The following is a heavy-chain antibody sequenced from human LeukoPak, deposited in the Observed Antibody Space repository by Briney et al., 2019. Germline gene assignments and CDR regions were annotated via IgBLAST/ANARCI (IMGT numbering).Heavy chain of an antibody. D-gene: IGHD1-26*01. V-gene: IGHV4-59*01. Sequence: PSETLSLTCTVSGGSISSYYWSWIRQPPGKGLEWIGYIYYSGSTNYNPSLKSRVTISVDTSKNQFSLKLSSVTAADTAVYYCARVQEGATTLRFDYWGQGTLVTVSS. CDR3: ARVQEGATTLRFDY. J-gene: IGHJ4*02. CDR1: GGSISSYY. CDR2: IYYSGST.